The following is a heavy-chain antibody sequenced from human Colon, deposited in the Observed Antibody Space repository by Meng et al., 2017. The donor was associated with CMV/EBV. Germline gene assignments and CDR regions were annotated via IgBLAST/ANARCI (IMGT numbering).Heavy chain of an antibody. D-gene: IGHD2/OR15-2a*01. CDR3: ARDSITGSPYYYYGMDV. CDR1: GFTVSSNY. J-gene: IGHJ6*02. CDR2: IYGGGTT. V-gene: IGHV3-66*02. Sequence: GGSLRLSCAASGFTVSSNYMSWVRQAPGKGLEWVSVIYGGGTTYYADSVKGRFIISRDKSTNTMFLQMNSLRPEDTALYYCARDSITGSPYYYYGMDVWGQGTTVTVSS.